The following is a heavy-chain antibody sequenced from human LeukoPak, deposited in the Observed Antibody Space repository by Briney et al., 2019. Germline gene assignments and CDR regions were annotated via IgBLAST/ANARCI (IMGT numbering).Heavy chain of an antibody. CDR1: GYTFTSYG. J-gene: IGHJ4*02. CDR3: TRDLGHYYDSSIFFDY. CDR2: ISAYNGNT. Sequence: ASVKVSCKASGYTFTSYGISWVRQAPGPGLEWMGWISAYNGNTNYAQKLQGRVTMTTDTSTNTAYMEVRSLRSDDTAVYYCTRDLGHYYDSSIFFDYWGQGTLVTVSS. V-gene: IGHV1-18*01. D-gene: IGHD3-22*01.